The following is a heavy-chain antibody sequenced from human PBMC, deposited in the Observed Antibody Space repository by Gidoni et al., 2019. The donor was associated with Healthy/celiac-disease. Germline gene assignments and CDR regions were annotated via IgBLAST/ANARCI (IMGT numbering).Heavy chain of an antibody. CDR2: INSDGSST. CDR1: GFTFSSYW. V-gene: IGHV3-74*01. D-gene: IGHD3-22*01. Sequence: EVQLVESGGGLVQPGGSLRLSCAASGFTFSSYWLHWVRQAPGKGLVWVSRINSDGSSTSYADSVKGRFTISRDNAKNTLFLQMNSLRAEDTAAYYCARGLNYFDSSFYSSASDDAFDIWGQGTMVTVSS. CDR3: ARGLNYFDSSFYSSASDDAFDI. J-gene: IGHJ3*02.